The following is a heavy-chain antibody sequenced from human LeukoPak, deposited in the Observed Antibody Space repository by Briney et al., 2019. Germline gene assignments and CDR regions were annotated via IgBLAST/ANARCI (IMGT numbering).Heavy chain of an antibody. CDR3: ARGALGYCSSSSCYDAFDI. J-gene: IGHJ3*02. Sequence: PSETLSLTCAVYGVSFSGYYWSWIRQPPGKGLEWIGEINHSGITNYNPSLKSRVTMSVDTSKNQFSLKLNSVTAADTAVYYCARGALGYCSSSSCYDAFDIWGQGTRVTVSS. CDR1: GVSFSGYY. CDR2: INHSGIT. V-gene: IGHV4-34*01. D-gene: IGHD2-2*01.